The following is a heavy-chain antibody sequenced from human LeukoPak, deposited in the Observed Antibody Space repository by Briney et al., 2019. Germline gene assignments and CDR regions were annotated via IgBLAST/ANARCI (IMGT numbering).Heavy chain of an antibody. CDR1: GFTFSSYW. J-gene: IGHJ4*02. Sequence: GGSLRLSCAASGFTFSSYWMSWVRQAPGKGLEWVANIKRDGSEKYYVDSVKGRFTISRDNAKNSLYLQMNSLRAEDTAVYYCARLYCSGGSCYSITAFDYWGQGTLVTVSS. CDR2: IKRDGSEK. CDR3: ARLYCSGGSCYSITAFDY. D-gene: IGHD2-15*01. V-gene: IGHV3-7*01.